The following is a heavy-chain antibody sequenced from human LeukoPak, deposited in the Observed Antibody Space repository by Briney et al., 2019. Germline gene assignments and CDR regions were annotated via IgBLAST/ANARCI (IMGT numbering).Heavy chain of an antibody. J-gene: IGHJ4*02. D-gene: IGHD6-13*01. Sequence: GRSLRLSCAASGFTFSSDGMHWGRQAQGTGLDLEEVISYDGSNKYYAHPVKGRSTISRDNYENTLYLQMNSLRAEDTAVYYFAKDDVAAAGTGPFYWGQGTLVSVSS. CDR2: ISYDGSNK. CDR1: GFTFSSDG. V-gene: IGHV3-30*18. CDR3: AKDDVAAAGTGPFY.